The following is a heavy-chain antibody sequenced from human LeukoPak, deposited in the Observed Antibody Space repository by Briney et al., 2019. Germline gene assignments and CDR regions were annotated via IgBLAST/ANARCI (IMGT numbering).Heavy chain of an antibody. D-gene: IGHD3-22*01. CDR2: INHSGST. V-gene: IGHV4-34*01. CDR1: GGSFSGYY. Sequence: SETLSLTCAVYGGSFSGYYWSWIRQPPGKGLEWIGEINHSGSTNYNPSLKSRVTISVDTSKNQFSLKLSSVTAADTAVYYCASTLSDYYDSSGEPFDYWGQGTLVTVSS. J-gene: IGHJ4*02. CDR3: ASTLSDYYDSSGEPFDY.